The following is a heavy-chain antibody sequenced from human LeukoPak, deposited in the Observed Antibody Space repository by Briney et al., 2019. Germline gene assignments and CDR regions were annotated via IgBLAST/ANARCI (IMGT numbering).Heavy chain of an antibody. J-gene: IGHJ4*02. CDR3: ARLATMVRGVIINAPDY. D-gene: IGHD3-10*01. Sequence: ASVKVSCKASGYTFTSYGISWVRQAPGQGLEWMGWISAYNGNTKYAQKLQGRVTMTTDTSTSTAYMELRSLRSDDTAVYYCARLATMVRGVIINAPDYWGQGTLVTVSS. V-gene: IGHV1-18*01. CDR1: GYTFTSYG. CDR2: ISAYNGNT.